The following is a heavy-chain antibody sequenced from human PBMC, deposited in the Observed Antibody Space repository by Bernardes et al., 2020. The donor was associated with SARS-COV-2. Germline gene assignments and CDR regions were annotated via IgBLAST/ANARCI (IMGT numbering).Heavy chain of an antibody. CDR2: IGTAGDT. Sequence: GGSLRLSCAASGFTFSSYDMHWVRQATGKGLEWVSAIGTAGDTYYPGSVKGRFTISRENAKNSLYLQMNSLRAGDTAVYYCARGGGNSAFDIWGQGTMVTVSS. V-gene: IGHV3-13*04. CDR3: ARGGGNSAFDI. CDR1: GFTFSSYD. D-gene: IGHD6-25*01. J-gene: IGHJ3*02.